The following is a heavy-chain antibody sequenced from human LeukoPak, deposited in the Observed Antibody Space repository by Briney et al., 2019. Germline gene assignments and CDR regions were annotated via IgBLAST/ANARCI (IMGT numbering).Heavy chain of an antibody. CDR2: ISYDGSNK. CDR3: AGGYYYDTSGHYLSSPPPDQ. V-gene: IGHV3-30*04. CDR1: GFTFATYT. J-gene: IGHJ4*02. D-gene: IGHD3-22*01. Sequence: GGSLRLSCAASGFTFATYTMHWVRQVPGKGLEWVAVISYDGSNKDYADPVKGRFTISRDNSKKALYLEMNSLRAEDTAIYYCAGGYYYDTSGHYLSSPPPDQWGQGTLVTVSS.